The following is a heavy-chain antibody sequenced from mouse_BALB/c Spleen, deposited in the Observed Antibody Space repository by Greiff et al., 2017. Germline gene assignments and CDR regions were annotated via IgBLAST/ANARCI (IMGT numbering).Heavy chain of an antibody. J-gene: IGHJ4*01. CDR3: ARFPGYYGSSYAMDY. CDR2: ISNLAYSI. V-gene: IGHV5-15*02. D-gene: IGHD1-1*01. CDR1: GFTFSDYG. Sequence: EVMLVESGGGLVQPGGSRKLSCAASGFTFSDYGMAWVRQAPGKGPEWVAFISNLAYSIYYADTVTGRFTISRENAKNTLYLEKSSLRSEDTAMYYCARFPGYYGSSYAMDYWGQGTSVTVSS.